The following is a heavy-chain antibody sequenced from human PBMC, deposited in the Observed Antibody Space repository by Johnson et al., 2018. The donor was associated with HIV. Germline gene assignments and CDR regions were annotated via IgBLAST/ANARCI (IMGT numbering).Heavy chain of an antibody. D-gene: IGHD3-10*01. CDR1: GFTFSTSV. J-gene: IGHJ3*02. CDR2: ITFEGSDK. V-gene: IGHV3-30*03. Sequence: QVQLVESGGGVVQPGTSLRLSCAPSGFTFSTSVMHWVRRAPGKGLEWVSGITFEGSDKYYADSVKGRVTISRDDSKNTLYLQMNSLRVEDTAVYYCASEVRGVLDIWGQGTMVTVSS. CDR3: ASEVRGVLDI.